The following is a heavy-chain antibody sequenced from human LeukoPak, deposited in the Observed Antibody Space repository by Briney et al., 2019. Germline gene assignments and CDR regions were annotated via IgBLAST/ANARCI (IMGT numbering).Heavy chain of an antibody. CDR3: ARDSPMIAAAGTFDC. D-gene: IGHD6-13*01. J-gene: IGHJ4*02. CDR1: GYTFTGYY. CDR2: INPNSGGT. V-gene: IGHV1-2*02. Sequence: GASVKVSCKASGYTFTGYYMHWVRQAPGQGLEWMGWINPNSGGTNYAQKFQGRVTMTRDTSISTAYMELSRLRSDDTAVYYCARDSPMIAAAGTFDCWGQGTLVTVSS.